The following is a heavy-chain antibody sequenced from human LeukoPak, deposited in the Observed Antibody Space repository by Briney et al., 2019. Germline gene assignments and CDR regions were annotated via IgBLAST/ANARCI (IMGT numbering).Heavy chain of an antibody. V-gene: IGHV3-9*01. CDR2: ISWNSGSI. CDR1: GFTFDDYA. D-gene: IGHD6-19*01. J-gene: IGHJ3*02. CDR3: AKDAYSSNSRAFDI. Sequence: GGSLRLSCAASGFTFDDYAMHWVRQAPGKGLEWVSGISWNSGSIGYADSVKGRFTISRDNAKNSLYLQMNSLRAEDTALYYCAKDAYSSNSRAFDIWGQGTMVTVSS.